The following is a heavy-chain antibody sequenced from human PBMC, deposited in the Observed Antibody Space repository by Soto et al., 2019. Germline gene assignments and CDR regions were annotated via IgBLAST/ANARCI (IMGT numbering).Heavy chain of an antibody. Sequence: SETLSLTCTVSGGSISSSSYYWGWIRQPPGKGLEWIGSIYYSGSTYYNPSLKSRVTIPVDTSKNQFSLKLSSVTAADTAVYYCAGSPYYYYGMDVWGQGTTVTVSS. CDR2: IYYSGST. J-gene: IGHJ6*02. CDR1: GGSISSSSYY. CDR3: AGSPYYYYGMDV. D-gene: IGHD1-26*01. V-gene: IGHV4-39*01.